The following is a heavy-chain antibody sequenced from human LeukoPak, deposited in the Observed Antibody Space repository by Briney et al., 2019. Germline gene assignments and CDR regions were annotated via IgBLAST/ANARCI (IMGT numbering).Heavy chain of an antibody. V-gene: IGHV3-11*01. D-gene: IGHD2-21*01. CDR2: ISSNGIGT. CDR3: AKAPVMAD. J-gene: IGHJ4*02. Sequence: GGSLRLSCAASGFTFSDYYMSWIRQAPGKGLEWVSAISSNGIGTYYADSVKGRFTISRDNSKNTLYLQMNSLRAEDTAVYYCAKAPVMADWGQGTLVTVSS. CDR1: GFTFSDYY.